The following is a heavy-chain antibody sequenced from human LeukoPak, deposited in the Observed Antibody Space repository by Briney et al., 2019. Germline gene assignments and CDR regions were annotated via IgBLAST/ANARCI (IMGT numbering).Heavy chain of an antibody. CDR3: ANGGVTYYYYMDV. D-gene: IGHD2-8*02. CDR2: ISGSADNT. J-gene: IGHJ6*03. V-gene: IGHV3-23*01. Sequence: GSLRLSCAASGFTFSKYGMSWVRQAPGKGPEWVSAISGSADNTYYADSVKGRFTISRDNSRNILYVQMNSLRAEDTAVYYCANGGVTYYYYMDVWGKGTTVTVSS. CDR1: GFTFSKYG.